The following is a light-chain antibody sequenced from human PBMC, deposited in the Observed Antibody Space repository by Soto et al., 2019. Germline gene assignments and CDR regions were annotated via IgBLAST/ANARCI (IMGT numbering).Light chain of an antibody. CDR1: QNINNY. V-gene: IGKV1-33*01. J-gene: IGKJ5*01. CDR2: DAS. Sequence: DIQMTQSPSSLSASVGDRVTITCQASQNINNYLNWYQQKPGRAPKLLIYDASNLEAGVPSRFRGSGSGTDFTFTISRLQPEESATYYCPQYENLPTVGQGTRLEI. CDR3: PQYENLPT.